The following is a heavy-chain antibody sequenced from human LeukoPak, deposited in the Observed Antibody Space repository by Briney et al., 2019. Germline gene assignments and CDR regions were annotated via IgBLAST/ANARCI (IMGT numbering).Heavy chain of an antibody. D-gene: IGHD2-21*02. Sequence: GGSLRLSCAASGFTFSSYAMSWVRQAPGKGLEWVSAISGSGGSTYYADSVKGRFTISRDNSKNTLYLQMNSLRAEDTAVYYCAKDLPDLGLVVTAIFGGEYDAFDIWGQGTMVTVSS. CDR2: ISGSGGST. CDR3: AKDLPDLGLVVTAIFGGEYDAFDI. CDR1: GFTFSSYA. J-gene: IGHJ3*02. V-gene: IGHV3-23*01.